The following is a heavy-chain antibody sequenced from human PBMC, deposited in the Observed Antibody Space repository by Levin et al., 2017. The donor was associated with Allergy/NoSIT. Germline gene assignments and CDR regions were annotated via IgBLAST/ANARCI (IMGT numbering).Heavy chain of an antibody. J-gene: IGHJ4*02. CDR1: GFTFSSYG. Sequence: SCAASGFTFSSYGMHWVRQAPGKGLEWVAVISYDGSNKYYADSVKGRFTISRDNSKNTLYLQMNSLRAEDTAVYYCAFQDHGSGWYVFLYWGQGTLVTVSS. V-gene: IGHV3-30*03. CDR2: ISYDGSNK. CDR3: AFQDHGSGWYVFLY. D-gene: IGHD6-19*01.